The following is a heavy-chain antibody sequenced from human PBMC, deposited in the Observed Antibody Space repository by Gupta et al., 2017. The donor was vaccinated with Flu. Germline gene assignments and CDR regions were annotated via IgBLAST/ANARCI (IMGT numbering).Heavy chain of an antibody. CDR2: VHSSGNT. CDR3: ARRGTYYFDF. Sequence: QMQLQESGPRLVQPSQTLSLTCSVSGGSINVFSFFWAWIRQVPGKGLEWIGYVHSSGNTYYNPSLRGRLMMSIDTSKNEFSLEMTSLTAADTAMYYCARRGTYYFDFWGQGSLVTVSS. CDR1: GGSINVFSFF. J-gene: IGHJ4*02. D-gene: IGHD1-7*01. V-gene: IGHV4-31*03.